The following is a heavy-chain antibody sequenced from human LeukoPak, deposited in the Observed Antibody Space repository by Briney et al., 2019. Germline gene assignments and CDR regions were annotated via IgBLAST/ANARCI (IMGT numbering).Heavy chain of an antibody. D-gene: IGHD3-9*01. CDR2: ISAYNGNT. J-gene: IGHJ4*02. Sequence: GASVKVSCKASGYTFTSYGISWVRQAPGQGLEWMGWISAYNGNTNYAQKLQGRVTMTTDTPTSTAYMELRSLRSDDTAVYYCARDSDYDILTGYYDYWGQGTLVTVSS. CDR3: ARDSDYDILTGYYDY. CDR1: GYTFTSYG. V-gene: IGHV1-18*01.